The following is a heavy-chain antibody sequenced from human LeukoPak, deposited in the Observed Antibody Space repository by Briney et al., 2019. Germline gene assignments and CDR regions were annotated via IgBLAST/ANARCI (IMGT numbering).Heavy chain of an antibody. D-gene: IGHD2-2*01. CDR3: ARGRVVVPAAMPQNWFDP. CDR2: IITIFGTA. J-gene: IGHJ5*02. V-gene: IGHV1-69*13. CDR1: GGTLSSYA. Sequence: SVMVSCKASGGTLSSYAISLVRQAPGQGLDWMGGIITIFGTANYAQKFQGRVTITADESTSTAYMELSSLRSEDTAVYYCARGRVVVPAAMPQNWFDPWGQGTLVTVSS.